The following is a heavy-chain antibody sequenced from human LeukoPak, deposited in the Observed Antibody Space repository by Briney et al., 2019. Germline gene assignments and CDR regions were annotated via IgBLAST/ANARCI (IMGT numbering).Heavy chain of an antibody. CDR3: ATLRGRGAFDI. J-gene: IGHJ3*02. D-gene: IGHD3-16*01. Sequence: ASVKVSCKASCYTFISYGISWVRQAPGQGLEWMGRISPYNGNTNDAQKLQGRVAMTTDTSTSTAYMELRSLRSDDTAVYYCATLRGRGAFDIWGQGTMVTVSS. CDR1: CYTFISYG. CDR2: ISPYNGNT. V-gene: IGHV1-18*01.